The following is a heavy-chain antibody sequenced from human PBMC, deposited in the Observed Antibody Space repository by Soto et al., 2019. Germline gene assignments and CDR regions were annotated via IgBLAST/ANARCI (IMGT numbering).Heavy chain of an antibody. J-gene: IGHJ3*02. CDR1: GYTLTELS. Sequence: ASVKVSCKVSGYTLTELSMHWVRQAPGKGLEWMGGFDPEDGETIYAQNFQGRVTMTEDTSTDTAYMELSSLRSEDTAVYYCATVPKYYYDSSGPALNAFDIWGQGTMVTVSS. D-gene: IGHD3-22*01. V-gene: IGHV1-24*01. CDR3: ATVPKYYYDSSGPALNAFDI. CDR2: FDPEDGET.